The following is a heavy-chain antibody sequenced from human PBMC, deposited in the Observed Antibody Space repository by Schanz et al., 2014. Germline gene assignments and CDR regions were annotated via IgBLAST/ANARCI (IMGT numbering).Heavy chain of an antibody. J-gene: IGHJ4*02. V-gene: IGHV1-69*09. CDR1: GYTFISYF. CDR2: IIPILDIT. Sequence: QVQLVQSGAEVKKPGASVKVSCKASGYTFISYFIHWVRQAPGQGLEWMGTIIPILDITNYAQKFQGRVTITADKSTSTAYMELSNLRSEDTAVYYCARAGQDYSDSSGYATYYFGNWGQGTLVTVSS. D-gene: IGHD3-22*01. CDR3: ARAGQDYSDSSGYATYYFGN.